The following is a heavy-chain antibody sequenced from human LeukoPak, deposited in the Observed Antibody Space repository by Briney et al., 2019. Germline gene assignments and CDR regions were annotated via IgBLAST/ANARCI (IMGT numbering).Heavy chain of an antibody. J-gene: IGHJ3*02. CDR1: GGSISSSSYY. V-gene: IGHV4-39*07. CDR3: ARRMVPRESDAFDI. D-gene: IGHD2-8*01. Sequence: SETLSLTCTVSGGSISSSSYYWGWIRQPPGKGLERIGSIYYSGSTYYNPSLKSRVTISVDTSKNQFSLKLSSVTAADTAVYYCARRMVPRESDAFDIWGQGTMVTVSS. CDR2: IYYSGST.